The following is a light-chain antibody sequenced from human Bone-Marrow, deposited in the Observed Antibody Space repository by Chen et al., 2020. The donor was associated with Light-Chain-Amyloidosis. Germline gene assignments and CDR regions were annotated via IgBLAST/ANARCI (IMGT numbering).Light chain of an antibody. CDR3: CSYAGSSTWV. V-gene: IGLV2-23*01. Sequence: QSALTQPASVSGSPGQSITISCTGTSSDVGRYNLVSWYQQHPGKAPKLMIYEGSKRPSGVSTRFSGSKSGNTASLTISGLQAEDEADYCGCSYAGSSTWVFGGGTKLTVL. CDR1: SSDVGRYNL. CDR2: EGS. J-gene: IGLJ3*02.